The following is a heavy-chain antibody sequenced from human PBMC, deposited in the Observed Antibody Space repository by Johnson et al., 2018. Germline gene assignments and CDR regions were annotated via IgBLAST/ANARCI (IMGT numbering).Heavy chain of an antibody. Sequence: QVQLVQSGGGAVQPGGSLRLSCATSGFTFSKYGMHWVRQAPGKGLEWVAFISNDGTQMYYGDSVKGRFSISRDNSKNTVTLQMRSLRTEDTALYYCAKYFTSDWSVGRAFDVWGQGTMVTVSS. CDR2: ISNDGTQM. D-gene: IGHD3-9*01. V-gene: IGHV3-30*18. CDR1: GFTFSKYG. J-gene: IGHJ3*01. CDR3: AKYFTSDWSVGRAFDV.